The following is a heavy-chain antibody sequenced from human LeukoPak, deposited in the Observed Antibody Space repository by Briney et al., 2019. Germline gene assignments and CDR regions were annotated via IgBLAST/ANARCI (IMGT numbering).Heavy chain of an antibody. CDR3: ARGSVLVFGELLPFDY. V-gene: IGHV1-18*04. J-gene: IGHJ4*02. D-gene: IGHD3-10*02. Sequence: ASVKVSCKASGYTCTSYGISWVRQAPGQGLEWMGWISAYNGNTNYAQKLQGRVTMTTDTSTSTAYMELRSLRSDDTAVYYCARGSVLVFGELLPFDYWGQGTLVTVSS. CDR2: ISAYNGNT. CDR1: GYTCTSYG.